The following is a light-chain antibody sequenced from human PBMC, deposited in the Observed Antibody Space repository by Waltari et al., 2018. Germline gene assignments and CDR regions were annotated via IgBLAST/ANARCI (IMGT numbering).Light chain of an antibody. Sequence: QSVLTQPPSQSGTPGQRVTMSCSGSRSNIGSYSVNWYQQLPGKAPRLLMHSNDQRPSGVPGRFSASKSGTSVSLDISGLQSEDEGDYYCAAWDDSLSGAWVFGGGTKLTVL. CDR3: AAWDDSLSGAWV. CDR1: RSNIGSYS. J-gene: IGLJ3*02. V-gene: IGLV1-44*01. CDR2: SND.